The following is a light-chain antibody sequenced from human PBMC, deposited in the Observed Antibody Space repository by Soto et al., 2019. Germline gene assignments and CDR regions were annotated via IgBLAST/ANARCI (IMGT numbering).Light chain of an antibody. V-gene: IGKV1-5*01. J-gene: IGKJ1*01. Sequence: DIQMTQSPSTLCASVVDRVAITCRASHSISGWLAWYQQKPGKAPTLMIYGASSLQTGVPSRFSGSGSGTEFTLTISSLQPDDVATYYCQHFNSYPWTFGQGTKVDNK. CDR3: QHFNSYPWT. CDR2: GAS. CDR1: HSISGW.